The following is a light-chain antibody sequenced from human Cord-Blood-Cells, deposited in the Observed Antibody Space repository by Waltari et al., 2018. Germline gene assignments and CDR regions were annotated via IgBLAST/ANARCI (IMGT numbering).Light chain of an antibody. CDR2: RNN. CDR3: AAWDDSLSAWV. CDR1: SSNIGRNY. V-gene: IGLV1-47*01. J-gene: IGLJ3*02. Sequence: QSLLTPPPSASGTPGQRVTISCSGRSSNIGRNYVYWYQQLPGPAPKLLIYRNNRRPSGVPDRFSGSKSGTSASLAISGLRSEDEADYYCAAWDDSLSAWVFGGGTKLTVL.